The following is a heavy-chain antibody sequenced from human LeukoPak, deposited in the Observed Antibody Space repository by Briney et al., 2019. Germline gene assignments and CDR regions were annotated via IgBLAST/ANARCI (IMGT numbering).Heavy chain of an antibody. V-gene: IGHV3-72*01. Sequence: GGSLRLSCAASEFSFSDYHMDWVRQAPGKGLEWVGRSRRKANSYTTEYAASVKGRFSISRDDSKNSVYLQMNSLKTEDTAVYYCARVAVAGGGCFDYWGQGTLVTVSS. J-gene: IGHJ4*02. CDR1: EFSFSDYH. D-gene: IGHD6-19*01. CDR3: ARVAVAGGGCFDY. CDR2: SRRKANSYTT.